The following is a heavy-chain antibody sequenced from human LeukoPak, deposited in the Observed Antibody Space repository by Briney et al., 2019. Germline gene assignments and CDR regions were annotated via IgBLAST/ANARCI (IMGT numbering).Heavy chain of an antibody. Sequence: SETLSLTCAVYGGSFSGYNWSWIRQPPGKGLEWIGYIYYSGSTNYNPSLKSRVTISVDTSKNQFSLKLSSVTAADTAVYYCARRYCSGGSCYFGYWGQGTLVTVSS. CDR3: ARRYCSGGSCYFGY. V-gene: IGHV4-59*01. J-gene: IGHJ4*02. D-gene: IGHD2-15*01. CDR1: GGSFSGYN. CDR2: IYYSGST.